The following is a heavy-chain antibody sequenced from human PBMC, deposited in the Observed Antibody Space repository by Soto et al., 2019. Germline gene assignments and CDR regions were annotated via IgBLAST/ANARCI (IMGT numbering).Heavy chain of an antibody. V-gene: IGHV4-4*02. J-gene: IGHJ4*02. D-gene: IGHD3-10*01. Sequence: SETLSLTCAVSGGSIISSNCLILFRHPPGKGLEWIGEIYHSGSTNYNPSLKSRVTISVDKSKNQFSLKLSSVTAADTAVYYCARKGLWFGELFGYWGQGTLVTVSS. CDR3: ARKGLWFGELFGY. CDR1: GGSIISSNC. CDR2: IYHSGST.